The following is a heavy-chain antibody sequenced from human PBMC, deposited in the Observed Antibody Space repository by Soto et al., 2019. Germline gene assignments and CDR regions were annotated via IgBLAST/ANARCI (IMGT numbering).Heavy chain of an antibody. V-gene: IGHV3-74*01. CDR1: GFTFGSYW. CDR3: ARGRHYGMAV. Sequence: EVQLVESGGGLVQPGGSLRVSCAASGFTFGSYWMNWVRQAPGTGLVWVSRIDSDGSSTTYAVSVKGRFTTSRDNAKNPLYLQMSSLRVEETAVYYCARGRHYGMAVWGQGTTVTVPS. CDR2: IDSDGSST. J-gene: IGHJ6*02.